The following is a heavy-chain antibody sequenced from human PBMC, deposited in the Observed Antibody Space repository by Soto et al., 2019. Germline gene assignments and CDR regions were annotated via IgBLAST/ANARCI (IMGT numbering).Heavy chain of an antibody. J-gene: IGHJ3*01. CDR1: GLTFSTYA. D-gene: IGHD4-17*01. V-gene: IGHV3-23*01. Sequence: PGGSLRLSCAVSGLTFSTYAMTLVRQAPGKGLEWVSSISGSGDGTHSADSVKGRFTISRDNSKNTLYLQMNSLRAEDTAVYYCGRDPNGDYIGAFDFWGEGTTVTVSS. CDR2: ISGSGDGT. CDR3: GRDPNGDYIGAFDF.